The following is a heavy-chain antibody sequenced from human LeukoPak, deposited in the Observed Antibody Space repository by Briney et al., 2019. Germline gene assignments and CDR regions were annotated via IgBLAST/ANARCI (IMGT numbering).Heavy chain of an antibody. CDR1: GGTFSSYA. Sequence: SVKVSCKASGGTFSSYAISWVRQAPGQGLEWMGRIIPILGIANYAQKFQGRVTITADKSTSTAYMELSSLRSEDTAVYYCARDLPHTITMVRGVIMNWFDPWGQGTLVTVSS. CDR2: IIPILGIA. D-gene: IGHD3-10*01. J-gene: IGHJ5*02. CDR3: ARDLPHTITMVRGVIMNWFDP. V-gene: IGHV1-69*04.